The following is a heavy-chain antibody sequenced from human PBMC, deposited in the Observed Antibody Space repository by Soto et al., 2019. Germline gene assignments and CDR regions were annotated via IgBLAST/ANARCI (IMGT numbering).Heavy chain of an antibody. Sequence: QVQLVESGGGVVQPGRSLRLSCAASGFTFSSYAMHWVRQAPGKGLEWVAVISYDGSNKYYADSVKGRFTISRDNSNNTLYLQMNSLRAEDTAVYYCARDTAMVKAYGMDVWGQGTTVTVSS. D-gene: IGHD5-18*01. J-gene: IGHJ6*02. V-gene: IGHV3-30-3*01. CDR2: ISYDGSNK. CDR1: GFTFSSYA. CDR3: ARDTAMVKAYGMDV.